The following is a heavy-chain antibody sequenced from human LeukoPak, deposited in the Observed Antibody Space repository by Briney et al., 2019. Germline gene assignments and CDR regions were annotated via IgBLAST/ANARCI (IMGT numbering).Heavy chain of an antibody. CDR2: ITSSATT. CDR1: GFTFSDYY. Sequence: GGSLRLSCAASGFTFSDYYMTWIPQSPGKGLEWVSYITSSATTYYADSVKGRFTISRDNAKTSLYLQMNSLRAEDTAVYYCASVEMATIESAFDIWGQGTMVTVSS. D-gene: IGHD5-24*01. V-gene: IGHV3-11*04. CDR3: ASVEMATIESAFDI. J-gene: IGHJ3*02.